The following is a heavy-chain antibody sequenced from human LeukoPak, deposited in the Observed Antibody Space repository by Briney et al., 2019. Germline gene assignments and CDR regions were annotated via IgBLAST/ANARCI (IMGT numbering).Heavy chain of an antibody. CDR3: ATMPFTLLWPDY. CDR2: IYYSGST. D-gene: IGHD2-2*01. CDR1: GGSISSYY. V-gene: IGHV4-59*01. J-gene: IGHJ4*02. Sequence: AETLSLTCTVSGGSISSYYWSWIRQPPGTGLEGTGYIYYSGSTNYNPSLKSRVTISVDTSKNQFSLKLSSVAAADTAVYYCATMPFTLLWPDYWGQGTLVTVSS.